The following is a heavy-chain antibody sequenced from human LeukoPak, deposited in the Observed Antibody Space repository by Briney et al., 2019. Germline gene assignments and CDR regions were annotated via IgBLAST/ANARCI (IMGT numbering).Heavy chain of an antibody. J-gene: IGHJ4*02. CDR3: ANIAGAGSYY. Sequence: TGPYLSLSSAASGFPSSRYAMRWVRQAQGKGLEWVSAISGSGGSTYYADSVKGRITISRDNSNNTLYLQMNRLRAEDTAVYYCANIAGAGSYYWGQRTLVTVSS. V-gene: IGHV3-23*01. CDR2: ISGSGGST. D-gene: IGHD6-19*01. CDR1: GFPSSRYA.